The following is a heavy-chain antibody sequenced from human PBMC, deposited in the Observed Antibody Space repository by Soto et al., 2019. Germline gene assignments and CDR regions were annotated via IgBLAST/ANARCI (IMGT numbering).Heavy chain of an antibody. CDR1: GGTFSSYA. D-gene: IGHD3-16*01. CDR3: ASVMGFRPTPYGMYGMDV. CDR2: IIPIFGTA. J-gene: IGHJ6*02. V-gene: IGHV1-69*06. Sequence: QVQLVQSGAEVKKPGSSVKVSCKASGGTFSSYAISWVRQAPGQGLEWMGGIIPIFGTANYAQKFQGRVTITADKSTSTAYMELSSLRSEDTAVYYCASVMGFRPTPYGMYGMDVWGQGTTVTVSS.